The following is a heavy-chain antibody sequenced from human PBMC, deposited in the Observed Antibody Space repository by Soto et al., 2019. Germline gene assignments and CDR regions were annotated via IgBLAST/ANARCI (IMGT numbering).Heavy chain of an antibody. J-gene: IGHJ4*02. CDR3: ARTPDCTNGVCSAGFDY. CDR2: ISSSSSYT. D-gene: IGHD2-8*01. Sequence: GGSLRLSCAASGFTFSDYYMSWIRQAPGKGLEWVSYISSSSSYTNYADSVKGRFTISRDNAKNSLYLQMNSLRAEDTAVYYCARTPDCTNGVCSAGFDYWGQGTLVTVSS. V-gene: IGHV3-11*06. CDR1: GFTFSDYY.